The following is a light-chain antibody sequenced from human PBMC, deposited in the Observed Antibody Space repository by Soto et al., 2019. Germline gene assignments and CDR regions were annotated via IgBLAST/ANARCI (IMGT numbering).Light chain of an antibody. Sequence: DIQMTQSPSSLSASVGDRVTITCRASQSISNFLNWYQQKPGKAPKLLIYAASSLRSGVTSRFSGSGSGTDFTLTSSSLQREDVATYVCQQSYSSPWTFGQGTKVEIK. CDR2: AAS. J-gene: IGKJ1*01. CDR1: QSISNF. CDR3: QQSYSSPWT. V-gene: IGKV1-39*01.